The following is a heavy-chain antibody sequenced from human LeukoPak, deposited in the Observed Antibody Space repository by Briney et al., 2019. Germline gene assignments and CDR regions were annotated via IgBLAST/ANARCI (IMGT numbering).Heavy chain of an antibody. V-gene: IGHV3-11*01. CDR1: GFTFSDYY. CDR2: ISSSGSTI. Sequence: GGSLRLSCAASGFTFSDYYMSWIRQAPGKGLEWVSYISSSGSTIYYADSVKGRFTISRDNAKNSLYLQMNSLRAEDTAVYYCASGPAAAYYYYYYMDVWGKGTTVTVSS. CDR3: ASGPAAAYYYYYYMDV. J-gene: IGHJ6*03. D-gene: IGHD6-25*01.